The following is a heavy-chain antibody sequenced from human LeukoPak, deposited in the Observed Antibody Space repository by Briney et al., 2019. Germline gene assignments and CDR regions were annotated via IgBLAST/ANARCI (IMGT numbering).Heavy chain of an antibody. CDR2: INWNGGST. V-gene: IGHV3-20*01. J-gene: IGHJ6*02. CDR3: ARRPDYYYGMDV. Sequence: RPGGSLRLSCAASGFTFDDYGMSWVRQAPGKGLEWVSGINWNGGSTGYADSVKGRFTISRDNAKNSLYLQMNSLRAEDTALYHCARRPDYYYGMDVWGQGTTVTVSS. CDR1: GFTFDDYG.